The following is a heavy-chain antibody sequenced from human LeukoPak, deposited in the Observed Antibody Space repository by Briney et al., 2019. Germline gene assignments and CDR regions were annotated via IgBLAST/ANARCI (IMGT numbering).Heavy chain of an antibody. V-gene: IGHV4-4*09. CDR2: IYTSGST. D-gene: IGHD2-2*01. J-gene: IGHJ4*02. CDR3: ARHAPEGIVVVPAATWDY. CDR1: GGSISSYY. Sequence: SETLSLTCTVSGGSISSYYWSWIRQPPGKGLEWIGYIYTSGSTNYNPSLKSRVTISVDTSKNQFSLELSSVTAADTAVYYCARHAPEGIVVVPAATWDYWGQGTLVTVSS.